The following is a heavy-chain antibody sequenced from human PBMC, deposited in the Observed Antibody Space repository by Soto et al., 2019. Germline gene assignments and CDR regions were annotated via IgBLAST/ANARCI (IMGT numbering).Heavy chain of an antibody. Sequence: GESLKISCKGSGYSFTSYWISWVRQMLGKDLEWMRRIDPSDSYTNYSPSFQGHVTISADKSISTAYRQWSGRKASETAMYYCARHGCSCFICCSYRVAYGMDVSGQGT. CDR3: ARHGCSCFICCSYRVAYGMDV. J-gene: IGHJ6*02. D-gene: IGHD2-15*01. CDR1: GYSFTSYW. V-gene: IGHV5-10-1*01. CDR2: IDPSDSYT.